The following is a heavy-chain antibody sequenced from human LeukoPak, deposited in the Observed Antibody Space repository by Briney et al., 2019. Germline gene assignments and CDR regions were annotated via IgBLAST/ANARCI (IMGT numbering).Heavy chain of an antibody. Sequence: GGSLRLSCAASGFTFSSYAMSWVRHAPGKGLEWGSAISGSGGSTYYADSVKGRFTISRDNSKNTLYLQMNSLRAEDTAVYYCARELDYGDYSDYWGQGTLVTVSS. V-gene: IGHV3-23*01. CDR1: GFTFSSYA. J-gene: IGHJ4*02. CDR2: ISGSGGST. CDR3: ARELDYGDYSDY. D-gene: IGHD4-17*01.